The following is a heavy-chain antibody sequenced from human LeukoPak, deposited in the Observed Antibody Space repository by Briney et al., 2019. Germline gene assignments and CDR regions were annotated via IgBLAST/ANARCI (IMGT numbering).Heavy chain of an antibody. CDR3: TTGVEIEYSNSHIPADY. Sequence: GGSLRLSCAASGFTFSNAWMSWVRQAPGKGLEWVGRIKSETDGGTTDYAAPVKGRFTISRDDSKNTLYLQMNSLKTEDTAVYYCTTGVEIEYSNSHIPADYWAREPWSPSPQ. CDR1: GFTFSNAW. D-gene: IGHD6-6*01. V-gene: IGHV3-15*01. J-gene: IGHJ4*02. CDR2: IKSETDGGTT.